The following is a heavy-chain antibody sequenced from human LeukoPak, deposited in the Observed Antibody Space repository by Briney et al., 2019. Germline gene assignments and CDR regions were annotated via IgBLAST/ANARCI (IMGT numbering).Heavy chain of an antibody. J-gene: IGHJ4*01. CDR3: ARSPGAYYNSIDN. Sequence: PETLSLTCTVSGRSISRYYRSWIRHPPGKGLEWIGYIYYSGNTNYNPSLKRRLTPSEDTSQNQSSLKLSSVTAADTAVYYCARSPGAYYNSIDNCGQRTLVTVPS. D-gene: IGHD3-10*01. CDR2: IYYSGNT. CDR1: GRSISRYY. V-gene: IGHV4-59*01.